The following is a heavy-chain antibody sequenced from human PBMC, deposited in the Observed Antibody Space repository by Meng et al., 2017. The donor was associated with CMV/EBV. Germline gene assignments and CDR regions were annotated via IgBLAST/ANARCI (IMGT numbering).Heavy chain of an antibody. J-gene: IGHJ6*02. D-gene: IGHD6-13*01. CDR2: INHSGST. CDR3: ARGRVSSWYGTSYYYYGMDV. Sequence: SETLSLTCAVYGGSFSGYYWSWIRQPPGKGREWIGEINHSGSTNYNPSLKSRVTISVDTSKNQFSLKLSSVTAADTAVYYCARGRVSSWYGTSYYYYGMDVWGQGTTVTVSS. V-gene: IGHV4-34*01. CDR1: GGSFSGYY.